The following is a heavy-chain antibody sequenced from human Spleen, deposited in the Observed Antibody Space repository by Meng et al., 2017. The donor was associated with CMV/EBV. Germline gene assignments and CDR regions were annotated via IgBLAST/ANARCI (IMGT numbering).Heavy chain of an antibody. CDR1: SVSDSY. J-gene: IGHJ6*02. CDR3: ARGDHSHPRAYYYYGMDV. D-gene: IGHD4-11*01. CDR2: VNNNGAV. V-gene: IGHV4-34*01. Sequence: SVSDSYWTGIRQSPGRGLEWIGEVNNNGAVNRNQYLRSRVTMSVDKSKNHFTLKLNSVTAADTAVYYCARGDHSHPRAYYYYGMDVWGQGTTVTVSS.